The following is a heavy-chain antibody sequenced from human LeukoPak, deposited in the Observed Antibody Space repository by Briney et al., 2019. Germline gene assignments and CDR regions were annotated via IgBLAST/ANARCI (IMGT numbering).Heavy chain of an antibody. V-gene: IGHV4-28*01. D-gene: IGHD3-10*01. CDR3: ARSKVGVNYGYFDL. CDR2: IYYSGST. Sequence: SETLSLTCAVSGYSISSSNWWGWIRQPPGKGLEWIGYIYYSGSTYYNPSLKSRVTMSVDTSKNQFSLKLSSVTAADTAVYYCARSKVGVNYGYFDLWGRGTLVTVSS. CDR1: GYSISSSNW. J-gene: IGHJ2*01.